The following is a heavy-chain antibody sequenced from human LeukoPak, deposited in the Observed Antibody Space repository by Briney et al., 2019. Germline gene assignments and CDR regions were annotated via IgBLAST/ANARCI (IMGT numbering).Heavy chain of an antibody. V-gene: IGHV4-39*01. J-gene: IGHJ2*01. CDR3: ARLRIPRVWYFDL. Sequence: PSETLSLTCSGSGVSISSSSYYWGWIRQPPGKGLAWIGSIYYSGSTYYNPSLKSRATISVATSKNQFSLKLSSVTAADTAVYYCARLRIPRVWYFDLWGRGTLVTVSS. D-gene: IGHD2/OR15-2a*01. CDR2: IYYSGST. CDR1: GVSISSSSYY.